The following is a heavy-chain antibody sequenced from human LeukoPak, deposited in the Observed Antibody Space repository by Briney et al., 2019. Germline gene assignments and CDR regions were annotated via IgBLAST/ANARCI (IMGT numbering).Heavy chain of an antibody. CDR2: IYYSGST. V-gene: IGHV4-31*03. J-gene: IGHJ4*02. D-gene: IGHD3-10*01. Sequence: SETLSLTCTVSGGSISSGGYYWSWIRQHPGKGLEWIGYIYYSGSTYYNPSLKSRVTISVDTSKNQFSLKLSSVTAADTAVYYCARDGDHGDDYWGQGTLVTVSS. CDR1: GGSISSGGYY. CDR3: ARDGDHGDDY.